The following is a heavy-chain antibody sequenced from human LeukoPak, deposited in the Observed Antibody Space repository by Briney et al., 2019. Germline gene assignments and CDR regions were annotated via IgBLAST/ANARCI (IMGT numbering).Heavy chain of an antibody. J-gene: IGHJ6*02. V-gene: IGHV3-23*01. CDR1: GFTFSSFA. Sequence: GGSLRLSCAASGFTFSSFAMSWVRQTPGKGLEWVSGIIGSGSSTYYADSVKGRFTISRDNSKNSLYLQMNSLRTEDTALYYCAKDLWFGELYGMDVWGQGTTVTVSS. D-gene: IGHD3-10*01. CDR2: IIGSGSST. CDR3: AKDLWFGELYGMDV.